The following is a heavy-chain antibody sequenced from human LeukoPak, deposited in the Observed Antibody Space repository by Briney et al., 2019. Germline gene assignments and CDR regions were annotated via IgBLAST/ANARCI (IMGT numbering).Heavy chain of an antibody. CDR3: ARRGYCSGGSCHSNAFDI. CDR1: GYSFTSYW. Sequence: HGESLKISCKGSGYSFTSYWIGWVRQMPGKGLEWMGIIYPGDSDTRYSPSFQGQVTISADKSISTTYLQWSSLKASDTAMYFCARRGYCSGGSCHSNAFDIWGQGTMVTVSS. J-gene: IGHJ3*02. CDR2: IYPGDSDT. D-gene: IGHD2-15*01. V-gene: IGHV5-51*01.